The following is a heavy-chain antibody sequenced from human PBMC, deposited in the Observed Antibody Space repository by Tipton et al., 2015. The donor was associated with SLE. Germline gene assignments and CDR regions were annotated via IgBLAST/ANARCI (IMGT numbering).Heavy chain of an antibody. CDR2: IDPRDSYT. CDR1: GYSFTSYW. Sequence: QSGAEVKKPGESLRISCKGSGYSFTSYWISWVRQMPGKGLEWMGKIDPRDSYTNYSPSFQGHVTISADKSITTAYLQWSSLKASDTAVYYCASRKGGYYDSSGFDYWGQGTLVTVSS. V-gene: IGHV5-10-1*01. J-gene: IGHJ4*02. D-gene: IGHD3-22*01. CDR3: ASRKGGYYDSSGFDY.